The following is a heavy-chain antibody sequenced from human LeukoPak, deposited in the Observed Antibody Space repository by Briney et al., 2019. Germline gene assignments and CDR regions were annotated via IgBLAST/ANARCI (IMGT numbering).Heavy chain of an antibody. CDR1: GFNFNSYA. D-gene: IGHD5-18*01. J-gene: IGHJ4*02. Sequence: GRSLRLSCAASGFNFNSYAVHWVRQAPGKGLEWVSRINPDGSSMNYADSVKGRFTISRDNAKNTLYLQMNSLRAEDTAVYHCARGYNYAQDYWGQGTLVTVSS. CDR2: INPDGSSM. CDR3: ARGYNYAQDY. V-gene: IGHV3-74*01.